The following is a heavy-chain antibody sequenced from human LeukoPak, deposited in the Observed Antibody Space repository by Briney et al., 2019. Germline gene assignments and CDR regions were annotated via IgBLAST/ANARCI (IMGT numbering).Heavy chain of an antibody. Sequence: GGSLRLSCAASGFSFSSFWMSWVRQIPGKGLEWLANLNQDGSEKYYGNSVKGRFTISRDNTKRSLYLQMNSLRAEDTAVYFCARDKGVSRETYLDYWGQGTLVTVSS. V-gene: IGHV3-7*01. D-gene: IGHD3-10*01. J-gene: IGHJ4*02. CDR3: ARDKGVSRETYLDY. CDR2: LNQDGSEK. CDR1: GFSFSSFW.